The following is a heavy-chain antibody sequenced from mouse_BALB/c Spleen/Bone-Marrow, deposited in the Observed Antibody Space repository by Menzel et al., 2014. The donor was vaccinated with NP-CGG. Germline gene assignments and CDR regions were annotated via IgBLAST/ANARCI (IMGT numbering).Heavy chain of an antibody. V-gene: IGHV1-5*01. CDR3: ARGNYYDIPACFAY. J-gene: IGHJ3*01. CDR2: IYPGNSDT. CDR1: GYSFTRYW. Sequence: EVKLMESGTVLARPGASVKLSCKASGYSFTRYWMHWVKQRPGQGLEWIGAIYPGNSDTTFKQKFKDKAKLTAVTSASTAFMELSSLTNEDSAVYYCARGNYYDIPACFAYWGQATLVTDSA. D-gene: IGHD2-4*01.